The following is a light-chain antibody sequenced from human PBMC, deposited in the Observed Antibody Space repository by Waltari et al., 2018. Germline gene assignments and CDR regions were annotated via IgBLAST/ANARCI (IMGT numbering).Light chain of an antibody. CDR1: QNIADY. Sequence: DIQMTQSPSPLSASVGDRVTITCRASQNIADYLNWYQEKPGEAPKLLIWGASSLQRGVPSRFSGSGSGTDFTLTISRLHPEDFATYYCQQSYSTPSSFGQGTELDIK. J-gene: IGKJ2*01. CDR2: GAS. CDR3: QQSYSTPSS. V-gene: IGKV1-39*01.